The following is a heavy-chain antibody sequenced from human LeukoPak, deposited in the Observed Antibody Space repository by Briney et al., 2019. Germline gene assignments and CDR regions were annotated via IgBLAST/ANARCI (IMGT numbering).Heavy chain of an antibody. CDR3: AREVYGSGSYLVRFSYAFDI. Sequence: ASVKVSCKASGYTFTSYGISWVRQAPGQGLEWMGWISAYNGNTNYAQKLQGRVTMTTDTSTSTAYMELRSLRSDDTAVYYCAREVYGSGSYLVRFSYAFDIWGQGTMVTVSS. D-gene: IGHD3-10*01. CDR2: ISAYNGNT. J-gene: IGHJ3*02. CDR1: GYTFTSYG. V-gene: IGHV1-18*01.